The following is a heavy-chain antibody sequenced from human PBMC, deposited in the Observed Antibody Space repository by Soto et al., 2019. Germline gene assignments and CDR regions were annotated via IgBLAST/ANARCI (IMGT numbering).Heavy chain of an antibody. CDR3: ARDRKYQPLPEY. CDR1: GFTFSSYS. CDR2: ISSSSSTI. J-gene: IGHJ4*02. Sequence: GGSLRLSCAASGFTFSSYSMNWVRKAPGKGLEWVSYISSSSSTIYYVDSVKGRFTISRDNAKNSLYLQMNSLRAEDTAVYYCARDRKYQPLPEYWGQGTLVTVSS. V-gene: IGHV3-48*01. D-gene: IGHD2-2*01.